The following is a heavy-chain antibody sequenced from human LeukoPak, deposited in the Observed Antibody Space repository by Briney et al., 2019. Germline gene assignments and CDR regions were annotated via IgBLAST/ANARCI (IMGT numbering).Heavy chain of an antibody. V-gene: IGHV4-59*08. Sequence: SETLSLTCTVSGGSITSYYWSWIRQPPGKGLEWIGYIYYSGSTNYNPSLKSRVTISVDTSKNQFSLKLSSVTAADTAVYYCARPAVLGVVFAICSRETMVTVSS. CDR2: IYYSGST. D-gene: IGHD2-21*02. CDR3: ARPAVLGVVFAI. J-gene: IGHJ3*02. CDR1: GGSITSYY.